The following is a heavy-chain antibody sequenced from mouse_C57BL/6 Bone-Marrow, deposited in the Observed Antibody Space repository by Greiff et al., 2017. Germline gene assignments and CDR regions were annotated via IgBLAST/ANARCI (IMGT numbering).Heavy chain of an antibody. CDR1: GYTFTSYW. CDR2: IFPGSGST. Sequence: QVQLQQSGPELVRPGASVKISCKAPGYTFTSYWMQWVRQRPGQGLEWIGEIFPGSGSTYYNEKFKGKATLTVDTSSSTAYMQLSSLTSEDSAVYFGARDYIGGFDYWGQGTTLTVSS. J-gene: IGHJ2*01. CDR3: ARDYIGGFDY. D-gene: IGHD1-3*01. V-gene: IGHV1-56*01.